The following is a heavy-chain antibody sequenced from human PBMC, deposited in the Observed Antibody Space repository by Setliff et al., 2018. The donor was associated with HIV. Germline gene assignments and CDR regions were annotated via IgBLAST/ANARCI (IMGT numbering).Heavy chain of an antibody. CDR3: ARGGAAGGYYNFWSGYEEAFDI. D-gene: IGHD3-3*01. CDR2: INGDGNKK. J-gene: IGHJ3*02. CDR1: GFTFNDFW. Sequence: GGSLRLSCAASGFTFNDFWMYWVRQSPGKGLEWVANINGDGNKKYYVASVKGRFTTSRDNAKNSLYLQMNSLRAEDTAVYYCARGGAAGGYYNFWSGYEEAFDIWGQGTMVTVSS. V-gene: IGHV3-7*04.